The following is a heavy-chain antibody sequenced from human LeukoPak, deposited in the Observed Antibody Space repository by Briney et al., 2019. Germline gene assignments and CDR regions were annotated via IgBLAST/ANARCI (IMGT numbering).Heavy chain of an antibody. CDR2: IYYNGST. CDR3: ARPQAPVNYYGSGSYYKD. Sequence: SQTLSLTCTDSGGSISSGGYYWSWIRQHPGKGLEWIGYIYYNGSTYYNPSLKSRVSISVDTSKNQFSLKLSSVTAADTAVYYCARPQAPVNYYGSGSYYKDWGQGTLVTVSS. J-gene: IGHJ4*02. D-gene: IGHD3-10*01. V-gene: IGHV4-31*03. CDR1: GGSISSGGYY.